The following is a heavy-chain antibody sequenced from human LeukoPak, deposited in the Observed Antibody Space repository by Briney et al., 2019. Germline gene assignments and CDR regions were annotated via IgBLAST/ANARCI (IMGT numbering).Heavy chain of an antibody. CDR1: GFTFSIYW. V-gene: IGHV3-7*01. D-gene: IGHD6-13*01. CDR2: MKQDETEK. CDR3: SSGAHYSSSWSYLDY. Sequence: GGSLRLSCAASGFTFSIYWMSWVRQAPGKGLEWVANMKQDETEKYYVDSVKGRFTISRDNAKNSLYLQMNSLRAEDTAEYYSSSGAHYSSSWSYLDYWGQGALVTVSS. J-gene: IGHJ4*02.